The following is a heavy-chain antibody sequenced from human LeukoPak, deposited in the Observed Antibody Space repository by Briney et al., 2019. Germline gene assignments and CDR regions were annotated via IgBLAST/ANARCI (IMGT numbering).Heavy chain of an antibody. CDR2: NSGSGDST. J-gene: IGHJ4*02. CDR3: AKAMSWYYFDY. Sequence: GGSLRLSCAASGFTFSSFAMSWVRQAPGKGLEWISANSGSGDSTYYADSVKGRFTISRDNSKNTLYLQMNSLRAEDTALYYCAKAMSWYYFDYWGQGTLVTVSS. V-gene: IGHV3-23*01. D-gene: IGHD2-8*02. CDR1: GFTFSSFA.